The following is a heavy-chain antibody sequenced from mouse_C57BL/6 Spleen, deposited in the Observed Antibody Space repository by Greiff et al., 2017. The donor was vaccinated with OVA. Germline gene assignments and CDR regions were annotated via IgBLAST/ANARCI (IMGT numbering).Heavy chain of an antibody. J-gene: IGHJ3*01. D-gene: IGHD2-2*01. V-gene: IGHV5-4*01. CDR3: ARELGLRRVPFAY. CDR1: GFTLSSYA. CDR2: ISAGGSYT. Sequence: EVMLVESGGGLVQPGGSLKLSCAASGFTLSSYAMSWVRQTPEQRLEWVATISAGGSYTYYPDNVKGLFTISRDNSKNDLYLRMSQLKSEDTAMYCCARELGLRRVPFAYWGQGTLVTVSA.